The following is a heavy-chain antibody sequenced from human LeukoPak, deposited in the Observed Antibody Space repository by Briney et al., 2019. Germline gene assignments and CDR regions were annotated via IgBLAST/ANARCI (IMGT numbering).Heavy chain of an antibody. CDR2: INADGSTI. CDR3: ARDRGNPDSFSI. V-gene: IGHV3-74*01. CDR1: GYNFSPFW. D-gene: IGHD3-10*01. J-gene: IGHJ3*02. Sequence: GGALRLSCAASGYNFSPFWMHWVRQAPGKGLVWVSHINADGSTIVYADSVKGRFTISRDNAKNTLFLQMDSLRAEDTAVYYCARDRGNPDSFSIWGQGTVVTVSS.